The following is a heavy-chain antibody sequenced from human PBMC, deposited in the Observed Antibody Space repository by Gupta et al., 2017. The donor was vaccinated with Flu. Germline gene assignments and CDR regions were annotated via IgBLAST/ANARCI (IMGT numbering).Heavy chain of an antibody. CDR3: ARGSSGL. D-gene: IGHD6-6*01. J-gene: IGHJ4*02. V-gene: IGHV3-21*01. Sequence: EEQLVESGGGLVKPGESLRLPCVGSGFSFNTYSMIWVRQAPGKGLQWVSSISGSSRYIYYADSVKGRFTISRDNSKNSLYLQIDSLRAEDTAIYYCARGSSGLWGQGTLVTVSS. CDR2: ISGSSRYI. CDR1: GFSFNTYS.